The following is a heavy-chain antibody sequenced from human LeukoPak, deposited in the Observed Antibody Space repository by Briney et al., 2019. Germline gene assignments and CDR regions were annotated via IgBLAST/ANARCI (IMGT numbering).Heavy chain of an antibody. J-gene: IGHJ1*01. Sequence: GGSLRLSCATSGFTFDDYGMTWVRQVPGKGLEWIAEINWIGDTTRYGDSVKGRFTISRDNAKNSLDLQINSLRVEDTAFYYCATNPPGRTYLQDWGQGTLVTVSS. CDR2: INWIGDTT. CDR1: GFTFDDYG. V-gene: IGHV3-20*04. CDR3: ATNPPGRTYLQD. D-gene: IGHD1-1*01.